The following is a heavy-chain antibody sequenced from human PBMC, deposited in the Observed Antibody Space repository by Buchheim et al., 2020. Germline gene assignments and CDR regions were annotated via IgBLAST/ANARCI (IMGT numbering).Heavy chain of an antibody. Sequence: EVQLLESGGGLVQPGGSLRLSCAASGFTFSSYAMSWVRQAPGKGLEWVSAISGSGGSTYYADSVKGRFTISRDNSQNTLYLQMNSLRAEDTAVYYCAKDRGYYGSGSGYGMDVWGQGTT. CDR1: GFTFSSYA. V-gene: IGHV3-23*01. CDR2: ISGSGGST. D-gene: IGHD3-10*01. J-gene: IGHJ6*02. CDR3: AKDRGYYGSGSGYGMDV.